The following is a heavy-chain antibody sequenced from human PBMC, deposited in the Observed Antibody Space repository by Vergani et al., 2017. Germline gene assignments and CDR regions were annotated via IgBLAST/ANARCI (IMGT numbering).Heavy chain of an antibody. CDR3: ARPSSSRDDAFDI. CDR2: ISTYNGNT. Sequence: QVQLVQSGAEVKKPGASVKVSCKASGYTFTNYDIGWVRQAPGQGLEWMGWISTYNGNTNYAQKLQGRVTITADESTSTAYMELSSLRSEDTAVYYCARPSSSRDDAFDIWGQGTMVTVSS. J-gene: IGHJ3*02. V-gene: IGHV1-18*01. CDR1: GYTFTNYD. D-gene: IGHD6-6*01.